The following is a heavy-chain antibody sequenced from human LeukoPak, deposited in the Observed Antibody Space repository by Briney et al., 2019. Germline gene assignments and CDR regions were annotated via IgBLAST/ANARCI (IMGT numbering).Heavy chain of an antibody. D-gene: IGHD3-10*01. CDR1: GGSISSYY. Sequence: SETLSLTCTVSGGSISSYYWSWIRQPPGKGLEWIGYIYYSGSTNYNPSLKSRVTISVDTSKNQFSLKLSSVTAADTAVYYCARARYGSGTVIDYWGQGTLVTVSS. V-gene: IGHV4-59*01. CDR2: IYYSGST. CDR3: ARARYGSGTVIDY. J-gene: IGHJ4*02.